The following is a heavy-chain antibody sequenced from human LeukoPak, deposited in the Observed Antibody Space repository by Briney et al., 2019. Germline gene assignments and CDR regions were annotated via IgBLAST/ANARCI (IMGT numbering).Heavy chain of an antibody. J-gene: IGHJ3*02. CDR2: IYYSGST. CDR3: ARAALAYDAFDI. V-gene: IGHV4-39*01. CDR1: GGSIRSGGYY. Sequence: SETLSLTCTVSGGSIRSGGYYWGWIRQPPGKGLEWIATIYYSGSTYSNPSLKSRVSISVDTSKNQFSLRLSSVTAADTAVYYCARAALAYDAFDIWGQGTMVTVSS.